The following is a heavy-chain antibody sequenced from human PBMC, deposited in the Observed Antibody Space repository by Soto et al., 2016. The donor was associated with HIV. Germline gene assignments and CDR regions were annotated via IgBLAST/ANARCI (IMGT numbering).Heavy chain of an antibody. CDR1: GFTFTNYN. J-gene: IGHJ4*02. CDR3: ASIRGWNYYDSGGQTFDY. V-gene: IGHV3-30*04. CDR2: MSLDGSKK. Sequence: QLVESGGGVVQPGRSLRLSCAASGFTFTNYNLHWVRQAPGKGLEWVSVMSLDGSKKYYADSVKGRFTISRDNSKNTLYLQMDSLRAEDTALYYCASIRGWNYYDSGGQTFDYWGQGNPGHRLL. D-gene: IGHD3-22*01.